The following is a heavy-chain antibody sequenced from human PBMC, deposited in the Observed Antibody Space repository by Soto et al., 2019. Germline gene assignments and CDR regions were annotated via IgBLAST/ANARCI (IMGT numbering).Heavy chain of an antibody. CDR3: ATIIVVTSPFDY. CDR2: ISGSGGST. J-gene: IGHJ4*02. V-gene: IGHV3-23*01. D-gene: IGHD2-21*01. CDR1: RFTFSNYG. Sequence: PAGSLRLSCVGSRFTFSNYGMTWVRQAPGKGLEWVSAISGSGGSTFYADSLKGRFTVSRDNAKNVVYLQMNSLRAEDTAVYYCATIIVVTSPFDYWGQGTVVTVSS.